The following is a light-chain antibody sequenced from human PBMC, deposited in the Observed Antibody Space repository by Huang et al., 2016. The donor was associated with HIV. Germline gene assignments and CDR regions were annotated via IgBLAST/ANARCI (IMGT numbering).Light chain of an antibody. CDR2: LAS. Sequence: DIVMAQSPLSLSVTPGEPASISCRSSQSLLQSNGYNYLDWYLQKPGQSPQLRIYLASNRAYGVPDRFSGSGSGIDVTLRISRVEAEDIGVYYCMQALQTPYTFGQGTKLEIK. CDR3: MQALQTPYT. V-gene: IGKV2-28*01. CDR1: QSLLQSNGYNY. J-gene: IGKJ2*01.